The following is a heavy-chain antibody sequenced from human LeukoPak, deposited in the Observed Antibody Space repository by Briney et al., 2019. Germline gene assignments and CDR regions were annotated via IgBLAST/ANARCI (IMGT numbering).Heavy chain of an antibody. CDR3: ARGAYYYED. CDR2: ISSSSSTI. D-gene: IGHD3-22*01. J-gene: IGHJ4*02. V-gene: IGHV3-48*01. Sequence: PGGSLRLSCAASGFTFSSHSMNWVRQAPGKGLEWVSSISSSSSTIYYADSVKGRFTISRDNAKNSLYLQMNSLRAEDTAVYYCARGAYYYEDWGQGTLVTVSS. CDR1: GFTFSSHS.